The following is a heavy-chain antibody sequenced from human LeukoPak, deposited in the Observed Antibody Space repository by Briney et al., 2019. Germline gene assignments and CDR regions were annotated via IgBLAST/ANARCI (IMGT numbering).Heavy chain of an antibody. CDR3: AKGPSVPRYYYDSSGYNLNCFDP. CDR2: IIPIFGTA. Sequence: GASVKVSCKASGGTFSSYAISWVRQAPGQGLEWMGGIIPIFGTANYAQKFQGRVTITADESTSTAYMELSSLRSEDTAVYYCAKGPSVPRYYYDSSGYNLNCFDPWGQGTLVTVSS. D-gene: IGHD3-22*01. J-gene: IGHJ5*02. CDR1: GGTFSSYA. V-gene: IGHV1-69*13.